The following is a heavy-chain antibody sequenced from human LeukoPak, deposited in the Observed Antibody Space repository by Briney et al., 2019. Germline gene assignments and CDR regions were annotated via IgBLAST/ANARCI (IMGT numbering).Heavy chain of an antibody. CDR2: ISGSGGST. V-gene: IGHV3-23*01. CDR1: GFTFSSYA. Sequence: GGSLRLSCAASGFTFSSYAMSWVRQAPGKGLEWVSAISGSGGSTYYADSVKGRFTISRDNSKNTLYLQMNSLRAEDTAVYYCATTNGVTMIVVVTAPYFDYWGQGTLVTVSS. J-gene: IGHJ4*02. D-gene: IGHD3-22*01. CDR3: ATTNGVTMIVVVTAPYFDY.